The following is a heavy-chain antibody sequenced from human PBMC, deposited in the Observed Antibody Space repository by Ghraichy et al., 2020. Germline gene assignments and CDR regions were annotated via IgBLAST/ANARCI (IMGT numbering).Heavy chain of an antibody. CDR3: ARDATDYGDIEAYFQH. D-gene: IGHD4-17*01. Sequence: GGSLRLSCAASGFTFSSYSMNWVRQAPGKGLEWVSSISSSSSYIYYADSVKGRFTISRDNAKNSLYLQMNSLRAEDTAVYYCARDATDYGDIEAYFQHWGQGTLVTVSS. CDR2: ISSSSSYI. CDR1: GFTFSSYS. J-gene: IGHJ1*01. V-gene: IGHV3-21*01.